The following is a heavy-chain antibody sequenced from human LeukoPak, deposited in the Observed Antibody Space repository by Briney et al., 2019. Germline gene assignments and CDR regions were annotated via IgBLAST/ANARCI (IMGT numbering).Heavy chain of an antibody. D-gene: IGHD6-25*01. CDR3: AMGYTSGVVDY. Sequence: PSETLSLTCTVSGASISSYYWNWIRQSPGKGLEWFGYLYYSGDINYNPSLKSRVTISVDTSKNQFSLKLSSVTAADTAVYYCAMGYTSGVVDYWGQGTLVTVSS. V-gene: IGHV4-59*01. J-gene: IGHJ4*02. CDR1: GASISSYY. CDR2: LYYSGDI.